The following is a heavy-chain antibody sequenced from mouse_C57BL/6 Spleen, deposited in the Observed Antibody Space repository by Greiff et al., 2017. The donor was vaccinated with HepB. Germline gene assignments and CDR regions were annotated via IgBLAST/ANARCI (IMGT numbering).Heavy chain of an antibody. Sequence: QVTLKESGPGLVAPSQSLSITCTVSGFSLTSYGVHWVRQPPGKGLEWLVVIWSDGSTTYNSALKSRLSISKDNSKSQVFLKMNSRQTDDTALYYCARQLRLPDAMDYWGQGTSVTVSS. CDR3: ARQLRLPDAMDY. V-gene: IGHV2-6-1*01. CDR2: IWSDGST. J-gene: IGHJ4*01. CDR1: GFSLTSYG. D-gene: IGHD3-2*02.